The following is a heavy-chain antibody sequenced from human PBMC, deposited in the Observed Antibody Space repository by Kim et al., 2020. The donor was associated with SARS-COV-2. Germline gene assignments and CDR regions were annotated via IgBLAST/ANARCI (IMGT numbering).Heavy chain of an antibody. J-gene: IGHJ4*02. CDR3: ARDWPQTYYYDSSGSYFDY. Sequence: SETLSLTCTVSGGSISSSSYYWGWIRQSPGKGPEWIGSIYYSGSIYHNPSFKSRVSISIDTSKNQFSLKLSSVTAADTAVYYCARDWPQTYYYDSSGSYFDYWGQGTLVTVSS. CDR2: IYYSGSI. CDR1: GGSISSSSYY. D-gene: IGHD3-22*01. V-gene: IGHV4-39*07.